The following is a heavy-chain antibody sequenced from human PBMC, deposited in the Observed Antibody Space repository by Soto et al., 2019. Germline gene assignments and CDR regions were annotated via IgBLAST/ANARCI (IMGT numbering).Heavy chain of an antibody. J-gene: IGHJ4*02. V-gene: IGHV4-59*01. CDR3: ARDLAAVPRAFDY. D-gene: IGHD6-13*01. CDR1: GGSISSYF. CDR2: VYYTGTT. Sequence: SETLSLTCTVSGGSISSYFYIWVRQPPGKGLEWIGSVYYTGTTDYNPSLKSRVTISVDTSKTQFSLNLRSVTAADTTVYYCARDLAAVPRAFDYWGRGTLVTVSS.